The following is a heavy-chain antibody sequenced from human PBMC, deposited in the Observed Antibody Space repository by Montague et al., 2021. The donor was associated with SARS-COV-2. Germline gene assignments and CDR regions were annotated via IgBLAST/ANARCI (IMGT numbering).Heavy chain of an antibody. CDR1: GDTVSRNSAA. J-gene: IGHJ6*02. CDR3: ARDATMIRGVRRDYYYDYGMDV. Sequence: CPISGDTVSRNSAAWHWIRQSPSRGLEWLGRTYYKSRWYNDYAVSLRSRITINADTSKNQFSLQLNSVTPEDTGVYYCARDATMIRGVRRDYYYDYGMDVWGQGTTVTVAS. CDR2: TYYKSRWYN. D-gene: IGHD3-10*01. V-gene: IGHV6-1*01.